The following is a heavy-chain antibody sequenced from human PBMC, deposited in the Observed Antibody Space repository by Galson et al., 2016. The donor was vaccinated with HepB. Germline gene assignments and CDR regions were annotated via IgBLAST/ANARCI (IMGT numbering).Heavy chain of an antibody. CDR3: AREDGSSGSPGSY. CDR1: GFALSSYN. J-gene: IGHJ4*02. Sequence: SLRLSCAASGFALSSYNMNWFRQAPGKGLEWVSGIGDDGATYYANHVRGRFTISRDNSKNTLYLQMNSLRVEDTAVYYCAREDGSSGSPGSYWGQGTLVTVSS. V-gene: IGHV3-23*01. CDR2: IGDDGAT. D-gene: IGHD6-19*01.